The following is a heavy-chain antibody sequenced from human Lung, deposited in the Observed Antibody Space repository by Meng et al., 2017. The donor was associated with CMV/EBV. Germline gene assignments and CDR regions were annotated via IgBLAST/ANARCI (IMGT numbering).Heavy chain of an antibody. J-gene: IGHJ6*02. Sequence: GESLKISCAASGFTFSSYAMHWVRQAPGKGLEWVAIISYDGSNKYYADSVKGRFTISRDNSKSTLYLKMNSLRAEDTAVYYCERSLMVRGIIITVDYYYGLDVWGQGTTVTVSS. CDR1: GFTFSSYA. D-gene: IGHD3-10*01. V-gene: IGHV3-30*04. CDR3: ERSLMVRGIIITVDYYYGLDV. CDR2: ISYDGSNK.